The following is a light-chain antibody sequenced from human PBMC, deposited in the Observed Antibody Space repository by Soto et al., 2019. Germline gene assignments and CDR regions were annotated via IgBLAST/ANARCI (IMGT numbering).Light chain of an antibody. Sequence: IEITQSPATLSASPGDRATLSCRASQPVNNNLAWYQQKPGQAPRLLIYGVSTRATGISARFSGGGSVTEFTLTISSLQSEDFALYYWQQYEKWPPSITFGQGTRLEI. J-gene: IGKJ5*01. V-gene: IGKV3-15*01. CDR1: QPVNNN. CDR2: GVS. CDR3: QQYEKWPPSIT.